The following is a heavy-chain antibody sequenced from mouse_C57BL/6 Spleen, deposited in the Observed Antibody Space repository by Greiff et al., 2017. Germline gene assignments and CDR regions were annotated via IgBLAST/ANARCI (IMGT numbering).Heavy chain of an antibody. CDR1: GYTITDYE. CDR2: IDPETGGT. V-gene: IGHV1-15*01. Sequence: VQLQQSGAELVRPGASVTLSCKASGYTITDYEMHWVKQTPVHGLEWIGAIDPETGGTAYNQKFKGKAILTADKSSSTAYMELRSLTSEDSAVYYCTLIYYTWFAYWGQGTLVTVSA. CDR3: TLIYYTWFAY. D-gene: IGHD2-1*01. J-gene: IGHJ3*01.